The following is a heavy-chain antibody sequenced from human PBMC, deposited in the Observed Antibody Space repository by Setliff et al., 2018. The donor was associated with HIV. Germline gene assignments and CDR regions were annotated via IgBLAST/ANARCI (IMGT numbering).Heavy chain of an antibody. CDR2: ISAYNGHT. D-gene: IGHD5-18*01. Sequence: ASVKVSCKASGYSFSSYAISWVRQAPGQGLEWMGWISAYNGHTNYAQKFQDRVIMTEDTSTDTAYMELSSLTSEDTAVYYCATRTRWIQLSFDGIFDYWGQGTPVTVSS. CDR1: GYSFSSYA. CDR3: ATRTRWIQLSFDGIFDY. V-gene: IGHV1-18*01. J-gene: IGHJ4*02.